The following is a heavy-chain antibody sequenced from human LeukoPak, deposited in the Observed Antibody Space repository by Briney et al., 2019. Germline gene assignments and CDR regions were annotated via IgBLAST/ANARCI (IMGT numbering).Heavy chain of an antibody. CDR3: AKSPVSSCRGSFYYPFDY. D-gene: IGHD1-26*01. CDR1: GFTFSSYG. J-gene: IGHJ4*02. Sequence: PGGSLRLSCAASGFTFSSYGMHWVRQAPGKGLEWVAVISYDGSNKYYAASVKGRFTISRDNSKNTLYLQMNTLRAEDTAVYFCAKSPVSSCRGSFYYPFDYWGQGNLVTVSS. CDR2: ISYDGSNK. V-gene: IGHV3-30*18.